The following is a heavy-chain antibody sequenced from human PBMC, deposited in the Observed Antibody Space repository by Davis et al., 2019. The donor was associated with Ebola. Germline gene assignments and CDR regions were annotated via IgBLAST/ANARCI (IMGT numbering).Heavy chain of an antibody. V-gene: IGHV4-34*01. D-gene: IGHD3-9*01. CDR1: VGSFSDYY. CDR3: ARSRSLRYFDWLLSPFDY. Sequence: SETLSLTCAVYVGSFSDYYWSWIRQPPGKGLEWIGEINHRGSTNYNPSLKSRVTISVDTSKNQFSLRLSSVTAADTAVYYCARSRSLRYFDWLLSPFDYWGQGTLVTVSS. J-gene: IGHJ4*02. CDR2: INHRGST.